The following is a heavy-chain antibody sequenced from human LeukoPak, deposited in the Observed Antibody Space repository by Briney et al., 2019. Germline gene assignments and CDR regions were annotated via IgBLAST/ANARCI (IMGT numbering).Heavy chain of an antibody. CDR2: IYYSGST. D-gene: IGHD3-22*01. V-gene: IGHV4-59*01. Sequence: PSETLSLTCTVSGGSISSYYWSWIRQPPGKGLEWIGYIYYSGSTNYNPSLKSRVTISVDTSKNQFSLKLSSVTAADTAVYYCAGSYYDSSGYYPFDYWGQGTLVTVSS. CDR3: AGSYYDSSGYYPFDY. J-gene: IGHJ4*02. CDR1: GGSISSYY.